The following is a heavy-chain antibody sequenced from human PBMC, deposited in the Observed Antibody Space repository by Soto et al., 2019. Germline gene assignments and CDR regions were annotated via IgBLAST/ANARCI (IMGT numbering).Heavy chain of an antibody. Sequence: XXLTCTVSGGPISPYYWTWIRQPPGKGLEWIGHIYYTGSTSYNPSLTRRVAISVDTSTKQFSLTLNSVTAADTAVYFCXXXXXGDXXLYYXDPWGXGTLVTVSS. V-gene: IGHV4-59*03. CDR3: XXXXXGDXXLYYXDP. CDR2: IYYTGST. J-gene: IGHJ5*02. D-gene: IGHD4-17*01. CDR1: GGPISPYY.